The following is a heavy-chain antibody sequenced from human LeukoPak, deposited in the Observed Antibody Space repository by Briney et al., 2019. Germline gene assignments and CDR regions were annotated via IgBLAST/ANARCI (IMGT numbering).Heavy chain of an antibody. V-gene: IGHV1-46*01. CDR3: ARPTMIVVAKNYYYYGMDV. Sequence: ASVKVSCKASGYTFTSYYMHWVRQAPGQGLEWMGIINPSGGSTSYAQKFQGRVTMTRDTSTSTVYMELSSLRSEDTAVYYCARPTMIVVAKNYYYYGMDVWGQGTTVTVSS. CDR1: GYTFTSYY. J-gene: IGHJ6*02. D-gene: IGHD3-22*01. CDR2: INPSGGST.